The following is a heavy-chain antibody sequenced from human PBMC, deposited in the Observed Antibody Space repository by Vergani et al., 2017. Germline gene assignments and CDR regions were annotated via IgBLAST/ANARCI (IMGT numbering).Heavy chain of an antibody. Sequence: EVQLVESGGGLIQPGFTVSSNYMSWVRQAPGKGLEWVSVIYSGGSTYYADSVKGRFTISRDNSKNTLYLQMNSLRAEDTAVYYCARGGGSHSGSPLDAFDIWGQGTMVTVSS. CDR1: FTVSSNY. J-gene: IGHJ3*02. V-gene: IGHV3-53*01. CDR2: IYSGGST. D-gene: IGHD1-26*01. CDR3: ARGGGSHSGSPLDAFDI.